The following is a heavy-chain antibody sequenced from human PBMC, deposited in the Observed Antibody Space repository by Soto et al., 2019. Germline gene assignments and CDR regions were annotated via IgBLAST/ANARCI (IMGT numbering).Heavy chain of an antibody. CDR2: IRSDGGST. V-gene: IGHV3-64*02. CDR1: GFTFSSYP. Sequence: GGSLRLSCATSGFTFSSYPMHWVRQAPGKGLEYVSAIRSDGGSTYYVDSVRGRFTISRDNSKNTLYLQMGSLRVEDMAVYYCAREGITGTASTFDYWGQGTLVTVPQ. J-gene: IGHJ4*02. CDR3: AREGITGTASTFDY. D-gene: IGHD1-7*01.